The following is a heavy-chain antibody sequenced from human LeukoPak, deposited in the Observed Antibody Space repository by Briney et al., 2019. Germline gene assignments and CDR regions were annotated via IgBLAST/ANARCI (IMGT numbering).Heavy chain of an antibody. CDR2: ISDSGGST. D-gene: IGHD5-24*01. J-gene: IGHJ4*02. V-gene: IGHV3-23*01. CDR1: GFTFSTYA. CDR3: ARGAARMVEMGTIISFEY. Sequence: GGSLRLSCAASGFTFSTYAMSWVRQAPGKGLEWVSTISDSGGSTYNADSVKGRFTISRDNSKNTLYLQMNSLRDEDTTVYYCARGAARMVEMGTIISFEYWGQGTLVTVSS.